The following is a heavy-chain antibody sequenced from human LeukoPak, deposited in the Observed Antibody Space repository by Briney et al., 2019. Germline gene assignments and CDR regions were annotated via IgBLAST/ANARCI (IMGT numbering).Heavy chain of an antibody. Sequence: PSETLSLTCAVSGGSISSSNWWSWVRQPPGKGLEWIGEIYHSGSTNYNPSLKSRVTISVDKSKNQFSLKLSSVTAADTAVYYCARAGYCSSTSCPIYYHYMDVWGKGTTVTVSS. CDR3: ARAGYCSSTSCPIYYHYMDV. CDR2: IYHSGST. J-gene: IGHJ6*03. D-gene: IGHD2-2*01. V-gene: IGHV4-4*02. CDR1: GGSISSSNW.